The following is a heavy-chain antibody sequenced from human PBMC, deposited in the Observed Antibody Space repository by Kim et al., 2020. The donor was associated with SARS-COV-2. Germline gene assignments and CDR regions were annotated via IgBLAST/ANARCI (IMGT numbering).Heavy chain of an antibody. J-gene: IGHJ6*02. Sequence: SETLSLTCAVYGGSFSGYYWSWIRQPPGKGLEWIGEINHSGSTNYNPSLKSRVTISVDTSKNQFSLKLSSVTAADTAVYYCARVLLGGSGKTIKLDYYYGMDVWGQGTTVTVSS. CDR2: INHSGST. V-gene: IGHV4-34*01. CDR1: GGSFSGYY. D-gene: IGHD3-10*01. CDR3: ARVLLGGSGKTIKLDYYYGMDV.